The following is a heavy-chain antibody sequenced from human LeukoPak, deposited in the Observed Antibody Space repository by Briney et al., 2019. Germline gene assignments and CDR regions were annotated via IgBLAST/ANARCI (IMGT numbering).Heavy chain of an antibody. Sequence: GESLKISCKGSGYSLTSYWIGWVRQLPGKGLEWMGIIYPGDFDTKYSPSLQGQVTISADKSISTAYLQWSSLKASDTAMYYCARIWDQGNTYNWFDPWGQGTLVTVSS. V-gene: IGHV5-51*01. CDR1: GYSLTSYW. J-gene: IGHJ5*02. CDR3: ARIWDQGNTYNWFDP. CDR2: IYPGDFDT. D-gene: IGHD4-23*01.